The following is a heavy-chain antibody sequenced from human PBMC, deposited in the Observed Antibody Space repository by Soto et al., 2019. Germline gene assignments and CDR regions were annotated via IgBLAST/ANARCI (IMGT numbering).Heavy chain of an antibody. CDR2: ISGSGGST. Sequence: EVQLLESGGGLVQPGGSLRLSCAASGFTFSSYAMSWVRQAPGKGLEWVSAISGSGGSTYYADSVKGRFTISRDNSKNTLYLQMNSLRAEDTAVYYCAQRYYGSGSYSVPYYFDYWGQGTLVTVSS. D-gene: IGHD3-10*01. J-gene: IGHJ4*02. CDR3: AQRYYGSGSYSVPYYFDY. CDR1: GFTFSSYA. V-gene: IGHV3-23*01.